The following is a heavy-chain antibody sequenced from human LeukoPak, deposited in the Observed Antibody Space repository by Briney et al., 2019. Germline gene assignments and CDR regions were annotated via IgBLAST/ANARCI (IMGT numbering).Heavy chain of an antibody. CDR2: ISSSSSYI. Sequence: PGGSLRLSCAASGFTFSSYSMNWVRQAPGKGLEWVSSISSSSSYIYYADSVKGRFTISRDNAKNSLYLQMNSLRAEDTAVYYCARGYGGTPGGAYFDYWGQGTLVTVSS. J-gene: IGHJ4*02. D-gene: IGHD4-23*01. CDR1: GFTFSSYS. CDR3: ARGYGGTPGGAYFDY. V-gene: IGHV3-21*01.